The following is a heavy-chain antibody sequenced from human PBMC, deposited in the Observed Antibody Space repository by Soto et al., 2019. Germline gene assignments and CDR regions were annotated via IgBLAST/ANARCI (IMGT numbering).Heavy chain of an antibody. V-gene: IGHV1-3*01. D-gene: IGHD2-21*02. CDR1: GYTFTSYA. J-gene: IGHJ4*02. CDR2: INAGNGNT. Sequence: RASVKVSCKASGYTFTSYAMHWVRQAPGQRLEWMGWINAGNGNTKYSQKFQGRVTITRDTSASTAYMELSSLRSEDTAVYYCARSIVVVTALDYWGKGTLVTVSS. CDR3: ARSIVVVTALDY.